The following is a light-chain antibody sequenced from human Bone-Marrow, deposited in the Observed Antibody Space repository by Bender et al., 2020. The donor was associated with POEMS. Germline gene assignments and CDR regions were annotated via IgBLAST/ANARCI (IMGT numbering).Light chain of an antibody. J-gene: IGLJ1*01. V-gene: IGLV2-14*02. Sequence: QSALTQPASVSGSPGQSITISCTGTSSDVGSYNLVSWYQQYPGKAPKLMIYEVSNRPSGVSNRFSGSKSGNTASLTISGLQAEDEADYYCCSYTSSNTLVFGTGTKVTVL. CDR1: SSDVGSYNL. CDR2: EVS. CDR3: CSYTSSNTLV.